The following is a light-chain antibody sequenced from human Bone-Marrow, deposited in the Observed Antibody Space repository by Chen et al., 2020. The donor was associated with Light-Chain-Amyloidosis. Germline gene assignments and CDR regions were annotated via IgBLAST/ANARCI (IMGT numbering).Light chain of an antibody. CDR1: SSNIGINY. CDR2: RNK. V-gene: IGLV1-47*01. CDR3: AAWDGSLSGYV. Sequence: QSVLTQPPSASGTPGQRGTISCSGASSNIGINYVYWYQNFPGAAPNLLIHRNKQRPSGVPDRFSASKSGTSAFLAISGLRSEDEADYYCAAWDGSLSGYVFGTGTKVIVL. J-gene: IGLJ1*01.